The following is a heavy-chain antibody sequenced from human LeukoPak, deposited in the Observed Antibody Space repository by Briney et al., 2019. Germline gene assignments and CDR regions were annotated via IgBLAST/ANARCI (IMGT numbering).Heavy chain of an antibody. CDR3: AREGPRVTWIQLWLSDPFDY. CDR1: GGTFSSYA. Sequence: GASVKVSCKASGGTFSSYAISWVRQAPGQGLEWMGGIIPIFGTANYAQKFQGRVTMTRDMSTSTVYMELSSLRSEDTAVYYCAREGPRVTWIQLWLSDPFDYWGQGTLVTVSS. V-gene: IGHV1-69*05. D-gene: IGHD5-18*01. J-gene: IGHJ4*02. CDR2: IIPIFGTA.